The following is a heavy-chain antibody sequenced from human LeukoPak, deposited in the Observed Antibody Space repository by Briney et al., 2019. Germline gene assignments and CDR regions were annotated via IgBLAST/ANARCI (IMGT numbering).Heavy chain of an antibody. V-gene: IGHV4-59*08. Sequence: SETLSLTCTVSGGSISSYYWSWIRQPPGKGLEWIGYIFHGGSTNYNPSLKSRVTISVDTSKNQFSLKLSSVTAADTAVYYCARGPYFDSSGYQVDWGQGTLVTVSS. D-gene: IGHD3-22*01. CDR3: ARGPYFDSSGYQVD. CDR2: IFHGGST. CDR1: GGSISSYY. J-gene: IGHJ4*02.